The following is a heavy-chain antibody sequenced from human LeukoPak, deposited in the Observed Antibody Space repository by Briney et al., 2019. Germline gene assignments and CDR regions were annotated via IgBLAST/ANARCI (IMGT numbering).Heavy chain of an antibody. CDR3: ARISLTTGSYYYYMDV. Sequence: PGGSLRLSCAASGFTFDDYGMSWVRQAPGKGLEWVSGINWNGGSTGYADFVKGRFTISRDNAKNSLYLQMNSLRAEDTALYYCARISLTTGSYYYYMDVWGKGTTVTVSS. V-gene: IGHV3-20*04. CDR1: GFTFDDYG. D-gene: IGHD4-17*01. J-gene: IGHJ6*03. CDR2: INWNGGST.